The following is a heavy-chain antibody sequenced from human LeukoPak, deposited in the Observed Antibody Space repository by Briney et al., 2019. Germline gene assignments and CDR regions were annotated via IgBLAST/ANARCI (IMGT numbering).Heavy chain of an antibody. CDR1: GFTFNSYW. Sequence: GGSLRLSCVGSGFTFNSYWMTWVRQAPGKGLELVSTITASGGSTYYADSVKGRFTISRDNSKNTLYLLMNSLSADDTAVYYCAKLWALPVLYYFDYWGQGTLVTVSS. D-gene: IGHD1-26*01. V-gene: IGHV3-23*01. J-gene: IGHJ4*02. CDR2: ITASGGST. CDR3: AKLWALPVLYYFDY.